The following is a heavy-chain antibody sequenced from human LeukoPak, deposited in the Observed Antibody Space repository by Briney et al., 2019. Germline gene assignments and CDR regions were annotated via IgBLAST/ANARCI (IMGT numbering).Heavy chain of an antibody. V-gene: IGHV4-34*01. CDR3: ASSGYSYGYSRSLYY. J-gene: IGHJ4*02. Sequence: SETLSLTCAVYGGSFSGYYWSWIRQPPGKGLAWIGEINHSGSTNYNPSLKSRVTISVDTSKNQFSLKLSSVTAADTAVYYCASSGYSYGYSRSLYYWGQGTLVTASS. CDR1: GGSFSGYY. CDR2: INHSGST. D-gene: IGHD5-18*01.